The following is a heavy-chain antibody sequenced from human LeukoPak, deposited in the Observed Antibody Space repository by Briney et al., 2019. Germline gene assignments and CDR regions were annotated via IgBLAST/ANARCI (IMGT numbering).Heavy chain of an antibody. V-gene: IGHV1-2*02. CDR1: GYSFTAFY. J-gene: IGHJ4*02. CDR2: IHPRRGDT. Sequence: ASVKVSCKTSGYSFTAFYIHWVRQAPGQGLEWMGWIHPRRGDTNYAQKFQGRVTMTRDTSISTAYLDLSSLRSDDTAVYYCARDGDYGTGSYYRGCFDSWGQGTPVTVSP. CDR3: ARDGDYGTGSYYRGCFDS. D-gene: IGHD3-10*01.